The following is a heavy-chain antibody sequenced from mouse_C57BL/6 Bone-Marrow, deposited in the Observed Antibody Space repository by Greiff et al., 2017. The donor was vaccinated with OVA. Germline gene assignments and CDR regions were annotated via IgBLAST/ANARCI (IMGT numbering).Heavy chain of an antibody. V-gene: IGHV1-18*01. CDR2: INPNNGGT. J-gene: IGHJ1*03. CDR3: ASPLYFDV. Sequence: EVQRVESGPELVKPGASVKIPCKASGYTFTDYNMDWVKQSHGKSLEWIGDINPNNGGTIYNQKFKGKATLTVDKSSSTAYLELRSLTSEDTTVYYCASPLYFDVWGTGTTVTVSS. CDR1: GYTFTDYN.